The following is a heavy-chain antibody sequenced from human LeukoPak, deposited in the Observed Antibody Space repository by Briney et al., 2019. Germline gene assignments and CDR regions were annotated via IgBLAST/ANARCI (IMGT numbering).Heavy chain of an antibody. D-gene: IGHD3-10*01. CDR1: GFTFSSHG. V-gene: IGHV3-33*01. J-gene: IGHJ5*02. Sequence: PGTSLRLSCAASGFTFSSHGMHWVRQAPGKGLEWVSGIWYDGRNSYYADPVKGRFTISRDNSNNTLYLQMNSLRAEDTAVYYCARDVHGSGKNWFDPWGQGTLVIVSS. CDR3: ARDVHGSGKNWFDP. CDR2: IWYDGRNS.